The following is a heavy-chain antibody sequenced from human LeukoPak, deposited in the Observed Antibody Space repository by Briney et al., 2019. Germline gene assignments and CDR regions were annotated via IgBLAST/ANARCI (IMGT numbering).Heavy chain of an antibody. CDR2: INHSGST. J-gene: IGHJ4*02. V-gene: IGHV4-34*01. CDR3: ARVRKRRGYSYPDTSDY. CDR1: GGSFSGYY. D-gene: IGHD5-18*01. Sequence: SETLSLTCAAYGGSFSGYYWSWIRQPPGKGLEWIGEINHSGSTNYNPSLKSRVTISVDTSKNQFSLKLSSVTAADTAVYYCARVRKRRGYSYPDTSDYWGQGTLVTVSS.